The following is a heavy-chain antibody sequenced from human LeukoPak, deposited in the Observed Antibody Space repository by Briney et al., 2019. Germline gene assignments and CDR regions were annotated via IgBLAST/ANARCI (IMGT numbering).Heavy chain of an antibody. D-gene: IGHD3-10*01. J-gene: IGHJ5*02. CDR1: GGTFSSYA. Sequence: SVKVSCKASGGTFSSYAISWVRQAPGQGLEWMGGIIPIFGTANYAQKFQGRVTITADESTSTAYMELSSLRSEDTAVYYCARSMVRGASPFDPWGQGTLVTVSS. CDR2: IIPIFGTA. V-gene: IGHV1-69*13. CDR3: ARSMVRGASPFDP.